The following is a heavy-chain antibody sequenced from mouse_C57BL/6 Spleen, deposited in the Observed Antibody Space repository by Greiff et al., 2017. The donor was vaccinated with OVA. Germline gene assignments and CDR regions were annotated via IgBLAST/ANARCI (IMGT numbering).Heavy chain of an antibody. V-gene: IGHV3-6*01. Sequence: EVHLVESGPGLVKPSQSLSLTCSVTGYSITSGYYWNWIRQFPGNKLEWMGYISYDGSNNYNPSLKNRISITRDTSKNQFFLKLNSVTTEDTATYYCARDGGLSHWYFDVWGTGTTVTVSS. J-gene: IGHJ1*03. CDR3: ARDGGLSHWYFDV. CDR2: ISYDGSN. CDR1: GYSITSGYY. D-gene: IGHD3-1*01.